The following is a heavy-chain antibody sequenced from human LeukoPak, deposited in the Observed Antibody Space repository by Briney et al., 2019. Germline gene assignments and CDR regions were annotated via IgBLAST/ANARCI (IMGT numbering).Heavy chain of an antibody. CDR1: GGSFSGYY. J-gene: IGHJ4*02. Sequence: ETLSLTCAVYGGSFSGYYWSWIRQPPGKGLEWVSGITGSGRTTYYADSVKGRFTISRDNSKNSLYLQINSLRAEDTAVYYCAKGLLITILGSLDYWGQGTLVTVSS. V-gene: IGHV3-23*01. D-gene: IGHD3-3*01. CDR2: ITGSGRTT. CDR3: AKGLLITILGSLDY.